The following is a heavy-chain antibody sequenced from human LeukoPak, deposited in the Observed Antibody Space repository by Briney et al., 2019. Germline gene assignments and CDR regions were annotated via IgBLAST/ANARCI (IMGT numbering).Heavy chain of an antibody. CDR1: GYTFTGYY. V-gene: IGHV1-2*02. Sequence: ASVKVSCKASGYTFTGYYMHWVRQAPGQGLEWMGWINPNSGGTNYAQKFQGRVTMTRDTSISTAYMELSRLRSDDTAEYYCARDLVDTAMVKSDLGRPYWFDPWGQGTLVTVSS. CDR2: INPNSGGT. D-gene: IGHD5-18*01. J-gene: IGHJ5*02. CDR3: ARDLVDTAMVKSDLGRPYWFDP.